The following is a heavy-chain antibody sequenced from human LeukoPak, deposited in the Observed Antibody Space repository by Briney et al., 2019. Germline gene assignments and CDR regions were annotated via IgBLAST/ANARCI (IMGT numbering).Heavy chain of an antibody. CDR2: ISGSGGNT. V-gene: IGHV3-23*01. J-gene: IGHJ4*02. CDR3: ANGNNGDYVRLDY. CDR1: GFTFSNYA. Sequence: QPGGSLSLSCAASGFTFSNYAMTWVRQAPGKGLEWVSVISGSGGNTYYADSVKGRFTISRDNSKNTLYLQMNSLRAEDTAVYYCANGNNGDYVRLDYWGQGTLVTVSS. D-gene: IGHD4-17*01.